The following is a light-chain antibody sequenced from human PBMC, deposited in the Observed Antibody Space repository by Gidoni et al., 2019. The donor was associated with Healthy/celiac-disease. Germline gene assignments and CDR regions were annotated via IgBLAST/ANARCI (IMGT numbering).Light chain of an antibody. Sequence: QAVVTQEPSLTVSPGGTFTLTCGSSTGAVTSGHYPYWFQQKPGQAPRTLIYDTSNKHSWTPARFSGSLLGGKAALTLSGAQPEDEAEYYCLLSYSGADVVFGGGTKLTGL. CDR3: LLSYSGADVV. V-gene: IGLV7-46*01. J-gene: IGLJ2*01. CDR1: TGAVTSGHY. CDR2: DTS.